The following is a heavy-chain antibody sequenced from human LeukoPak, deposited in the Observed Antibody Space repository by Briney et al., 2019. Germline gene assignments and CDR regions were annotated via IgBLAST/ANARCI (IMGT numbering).Heavy chain of an antibody. J-gene: IGHJ4*02. V-gene: IGHV4-39*01. D-gene: IGHD6-13*01. CDR1: GGSISSYY. Sequence: KPSETLSLTCTVSGGSISSYYWSWIRQPPGKGLEWIGSIYYSGSTYYNPSLKSRVTISVDTSKNQFSLKLSSVTAADTAVYYCARQGQAAAALDYWGQGTLVTVSS. CDR2: IYYSGST. CDR3: ARQGQAAAALDY.